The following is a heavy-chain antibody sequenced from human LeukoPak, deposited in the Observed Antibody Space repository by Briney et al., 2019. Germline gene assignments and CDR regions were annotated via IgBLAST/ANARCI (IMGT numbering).Heavy chain of an antibody. V-gene: IGHV1-69*05. D-gene: IGHD4-17*01. J-gene: IGHJ3*02. CDR3: ARDLQLRKGGTGALDI. CDR1: GGTFSSYA. CDR2: IIPIFGTA. Sequence: ASVKVSCKASGGTFSSYAISWVRQAPGQGLEWMGGIIPIFGTANYAQKFQGRVTITTDESTSTAYMELSSLRSEDTAVYYCARDLQLRKGGTGALDIWGQGTMVTVSS.